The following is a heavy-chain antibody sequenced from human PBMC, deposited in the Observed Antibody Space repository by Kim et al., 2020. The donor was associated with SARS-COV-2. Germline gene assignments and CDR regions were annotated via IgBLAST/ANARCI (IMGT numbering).Heavy chain of an antibody. D-gene: IGHD3-3*01. CDR1: GGSISSGGYY. CDR2: IYYSGST. Sequence: SETLSLTCTVSGGSISSGGYYWSWIRQHPGKGLEWIVYIYYSGSTYYNPSLKSRVTISVHTSKNQFSLKLSSVTASDTAVYYCARAPRRIITSFGVVTHFDYWGQGTLVTVSS. CDR3: ARAPRRIITSFGVVTHFDY. V-gene: IGHV4-31*03. J-gene: IGHJ4*02.